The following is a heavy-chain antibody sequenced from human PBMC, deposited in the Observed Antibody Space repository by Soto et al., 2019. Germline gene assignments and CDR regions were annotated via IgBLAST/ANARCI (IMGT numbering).Heavy chain of an antibody. CDR2: IHHSGST. CDR1: GASISSSHW. Sequence: QVQLQESGPGLVKPSGTLSLNCVVSGASISSSHWWSWVRQPPGKGLEWIGEIHHSGSTNSNPSLRSRVTKSVNKSTNHFSLKLTSVTAADTAVYYCARVAPPINFGRLIVMGTFDYWGQGTLVTVSS. V-gene: IGHV4-4*02. J-gene: IGHJ4*02. D-gene: IGHD3-16*02. CDR3: ARVAPPINFGRLIVMGTFDY.